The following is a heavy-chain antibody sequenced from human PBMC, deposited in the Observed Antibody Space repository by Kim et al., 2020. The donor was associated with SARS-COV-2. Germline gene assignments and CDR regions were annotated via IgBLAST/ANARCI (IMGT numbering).Heavy chain of an antibody. D-gene: IGHD3-16*02. CDR2: IYYSGST. CDR3: ARAWGLITFGGVIAIREYYFDY. CDR1: GGSISSGGYY. Sequence: SETLSLTCTVSGGSISSGGYYWSWIRQHPGKGLEWIGYIYYSGSTYYNPSLKSRVTISVDTSKNQFSLKLSSVTAADTAVYYCARAWGLITFGGVIAIREYYFDYWGQGTLVTVSS. J-gene: IGHJ4*02. V-gene: IGHV4-31*03.